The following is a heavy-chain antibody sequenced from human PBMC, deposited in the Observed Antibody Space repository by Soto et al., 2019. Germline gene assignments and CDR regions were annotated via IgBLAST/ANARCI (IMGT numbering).Heavy chain of an antibody. CDR1: GFPFSDYY. Sequence: GGSLRLSCAVSGFPFSDYYMSWIRQAPGKGLEWVSCISWNSGSIDYADSVKGRFTISRDNAKNSLYLQMNSLRAEDTALYYCAKDIGMVRGVMALEYWGQGTLVTVSS. V-gene: IGHV3-9*01. J-gene: IGHJ4*02. D-gene: IGHD3-10*01. CDR3: AKDIGMVRGVMALEY. CDR2: ISWNSGSI.